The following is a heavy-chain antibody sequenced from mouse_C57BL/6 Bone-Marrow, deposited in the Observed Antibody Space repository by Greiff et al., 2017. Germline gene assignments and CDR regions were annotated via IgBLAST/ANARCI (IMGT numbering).Heavy chain of an antibody. CDR2: IDPSDSYT. V-gene: IGHV1-69*01. Sequence: QVQLKQPGAELVMPGASVKLSCKASGYTFTSYWMHWVKQRPGQGLEWIGEIDPSDSYTNYNQKFKGKSTLTVDKSSSTAYMQLSSLTSEDSAVYYCARGWLLRDYWGQGTTLTVSS. D-gene: IGHD2-3*01. CDR1: GYTFTSYW. CDR3: ARGWLLRDY. J-gene: IGHJ2*01.